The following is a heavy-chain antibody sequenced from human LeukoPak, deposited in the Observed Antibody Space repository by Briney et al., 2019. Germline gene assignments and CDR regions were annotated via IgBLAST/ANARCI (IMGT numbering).Heavy chain of an antibody. J-gene: IGHJ5*02. V-gene: IGHV4-34*01. CDR3: APRGDIEHSYGYGKWFDP. Sequence: SETLSLTCAVYGGSFSGYYWSWIRQPPGKGLEWIGEINHSGSTNYNASLKSRVTISVDTSKNQFSLRLSSVTAADAAVYYCAPRGDIEHSYGYGKWFDPWGQGTRVTVSS. CDR1: GGSFSGYY. CDR2: INHSGST. D-gene: IGHD5-18*01.